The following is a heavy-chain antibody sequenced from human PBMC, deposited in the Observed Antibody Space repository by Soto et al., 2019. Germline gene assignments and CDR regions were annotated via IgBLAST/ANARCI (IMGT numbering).Heavy chain of an antibody. Sequence: QVQLVQSGAEVKKPGSSVKLSCKASGYNFIAYYMYWVRQAPGQGPEWMGMINPSSGATNYAQKFQGRITVTRDTSTSTVYMELSSPRSEDAAVYYCAKYCGGDCRHFDAWGQGTLVTVSS. D-gene: IGHD2-21*02. CDR3: AKYCGGDCRHFDA. J-gene: IGHJ4*02. CDR2: INPSSGAT. V-gene: IGHV1-46*01. CDR1: GYNFIAYY.